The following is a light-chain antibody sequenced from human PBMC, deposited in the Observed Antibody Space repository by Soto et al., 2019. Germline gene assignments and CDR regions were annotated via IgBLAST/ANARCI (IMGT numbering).Light chain of an antibody. V-gene: IGLV2-11*01. CDR1: SSDVGGYNY. Sequence: QSVLTQPRSVSGFAGPSVTISCTGTSSDVGGYNYVSWHQQHPRKDPKLMIYDVSKRPSEVPDRFPGSKAGNTASLTISGLQAEDEAHYYCCSYAGSYSYVLGTGNKLTAL. CDR2: DVS. CDR3: CSYAGSYSYV. J-gene: IGLJ1*01.